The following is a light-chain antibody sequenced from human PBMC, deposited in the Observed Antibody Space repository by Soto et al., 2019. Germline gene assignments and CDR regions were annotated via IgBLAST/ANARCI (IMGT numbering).Light chain of an antibody. Sequence: EIVLTQSPATLSLSPGQRATLSCRASQTISGFLAWYQQKPGQPPRLLIYDASKRAAGIPARFSGSGSETDFTLTISSLEPEDFALYHCLQRSAWPLTFGPGTKVDLK. CDR2: DAS. V-gene: IGKV3-11*01. J-gene: IGKJ3*01. CDR1: QTISGF. CDR3: LQRSAWPLT.